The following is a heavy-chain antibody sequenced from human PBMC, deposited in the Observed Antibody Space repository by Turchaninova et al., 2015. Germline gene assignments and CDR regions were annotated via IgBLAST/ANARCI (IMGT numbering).Heavy chain of an antibody. D-gene: IGHD6-6*01. CDR1: GSIVRTTY. J-gene: IGHJ4*02. Sequence: EMQLVESGGGLIQPGGSLRLSCAASGSIVRTTYMSWVRRATGKGLEWVSNIYGDSTTNYPDSVKGRFTISRSSSKDTLYLQMNSLRAEDTALYYCAASRGSSFDYWGQGILVTVSS. V-gene: IGHV3-53*01. CDR2: IYGDSTT. CDR3: AASRGSSFDY.